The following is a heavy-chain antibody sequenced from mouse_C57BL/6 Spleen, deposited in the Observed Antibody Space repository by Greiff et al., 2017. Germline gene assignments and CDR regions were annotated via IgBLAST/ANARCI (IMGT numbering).Heavy chain of an antibody. Sequence: EVMLVESGGDLVKPGGSLKLSCAASGFTFSSYGMSWVRQTPDKRLEWVATISSGGSYTYYPASVKGRFTISRDNAKNTLYLQMSSLKSEDTAMYYCASPTAQALFFFAYWGQGTLVTVSA. D-gene: IGHD3-2*02. CDR1: GFTFSSYG. CDR3: ASPTAQALFFFAY. J-gene: IGHJ3*01. V-gene: IGHV5-6*01. CDR2: ISSGGSYT.